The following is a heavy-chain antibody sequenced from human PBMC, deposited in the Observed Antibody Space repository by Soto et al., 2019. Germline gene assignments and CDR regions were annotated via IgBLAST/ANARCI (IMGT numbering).Heavy chain of an antibody. J-gene: IGHJ3*02. CDR2: IHAGSGYT. Sequence: QVQLVQSGAQVKKPGASVKVSCKASGYTFDNYALHWVRQAPGRRLEGMGWIHAGSGYTKYSQSLQGRVTITRDTSASTVHMDLSSLRSEDTAVYYCARVQYSGYDFKLAFDIWGQGTMVTVSS. CDR1: GYTFDNYA. V-gene: IGHV1-3*01. D-gene: IGHD5-12*01. CDR3: ARVQYSGYDFKLAFDI.